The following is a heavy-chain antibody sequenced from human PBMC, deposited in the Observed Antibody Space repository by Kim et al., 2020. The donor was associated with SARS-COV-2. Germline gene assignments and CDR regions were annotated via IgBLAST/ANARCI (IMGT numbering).Heavy chain of an antibody. J-gene: IGHJ6*02. CDR3: ARKGDV. CDR2: SSRSTR. Sequence: SSRSTRYYPDSVKGRFTISRDNAKNSLYLQMNSLRDEDTAVYYCARKGDVWGQGTTVTVSS. V-gene: IGHV3-48*02.